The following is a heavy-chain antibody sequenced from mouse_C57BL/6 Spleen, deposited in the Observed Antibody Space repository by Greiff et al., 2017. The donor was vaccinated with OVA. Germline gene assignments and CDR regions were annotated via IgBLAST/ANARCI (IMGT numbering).Heavy chain of an antibody. CDR1: GYTFTSYW. CDR2: IYPSDSET. Sequence: VQLQQPGAELVRPGSSVKLSCKASGYTFTSYWMDWVKQRPGQGLEWIGNIYPSDSETHYNQKFKDKATLTVDKSSSTAYMQLSSLTSEDSAVYYCALTVVATGDYWGQGTTLTVSS. J-gene: IGHJ2*01. D-gene: IGHD1-1*01. V-gene: IGHV1-61*01. CDR3: ALTVVATGDY.